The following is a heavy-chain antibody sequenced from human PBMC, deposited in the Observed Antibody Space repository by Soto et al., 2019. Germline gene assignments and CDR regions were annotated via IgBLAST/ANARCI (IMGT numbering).Heavy chain of an antibody. CDR3: ASGHDADKVRY. V-gene: IGHV4-31*03. Sequence: QVQLQESGPGLVKPSQTLSLTCTVSGGSISSGGTGSYWTWIRQLPGKGLEWIGYIYYTGNTYYNPSLKRRPTISIDTSENQFSLKLTSVTAADTAVYFCASGHDADKVRYWGQGTLVTVSS. D-gene: IGHD2-2*01. CDR1: GGSISSGGTGSY. J-gene: IGHJ4*02. CDR2: IYYTGNT.